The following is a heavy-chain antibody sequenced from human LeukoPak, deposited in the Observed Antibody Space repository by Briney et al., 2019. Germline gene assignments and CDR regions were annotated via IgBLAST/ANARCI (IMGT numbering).Heavy chain of an antibody. V-gene: IGHV3-33*08. Sequence: GGSLRLSCAASGLTFSSYAMSWVRQAPGKGLEWVAVIWYDGSNKYYADSVKGRFTISRDNSKNTLYLQMNSLRAEDTAVYYCARDMEAVAGTVDYWGQGTLVTVSS. D-gene: IGHD6-19*01. CDR1: GLTFSSYA. J-gene: IGHJ4*02. CDR3: ARDMEAVAGTVDY. CDR2: IWYDGSNK.